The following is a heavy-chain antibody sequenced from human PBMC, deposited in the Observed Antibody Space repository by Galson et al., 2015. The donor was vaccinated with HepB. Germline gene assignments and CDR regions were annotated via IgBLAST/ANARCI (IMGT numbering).Heavy chain of an antibody. D-gene: IGHD6-19*01. CDR2: ISWNSGSI. V-gene: IGHV3-9*01. Sequence: SLRLSCAASGFTFDDYAMHWVRQAPGKGLEWVSGISWNSGSIGYADSVKGRFTISRDNAKNSLYLQMNSLRAEDTALYYCAKGSWLVLPGKYFDYWGQGTLVTVSS. J-gene: IGHJ4*02. CDR1: GFTFDDYA. CDR3: AKGSWLVLPGKYFDY.